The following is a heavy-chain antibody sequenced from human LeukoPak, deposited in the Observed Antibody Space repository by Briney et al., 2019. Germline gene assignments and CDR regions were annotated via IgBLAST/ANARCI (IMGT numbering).Heavy chain of an antibody. Sequence: SETLSLTCAVYGGSFSGYYWSWIRQPPGKGLEWIGEINHSGSTNYNPSLKSRVTISVDTSKNQFSLKLSSVTAADTAVYYCARLGYCSSTSCSLYYYYYYMDVWGKGTTVTVSS. CDR1: GGSFSGYY. CDR3: ARLGYCSSTSCSLYYYYYYMDV. V-gene: IGHV4-34*01. J-gene: IGHJ6*03. D-gene: IGHD2-2*01. CDR2: INHSGST.